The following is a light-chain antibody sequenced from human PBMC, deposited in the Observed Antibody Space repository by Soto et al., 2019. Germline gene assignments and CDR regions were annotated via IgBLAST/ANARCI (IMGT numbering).Light chain of an antibody. J-gene: IGKJ1*01. CDR3: MHGRHWT. V-gene: IGKV2-30*01. CDR2: KVS. Sequence: VVMTQSPLSLPVTLGQPASISCSSSQSLVFRDGNTYLNWFQQRPGQSPRRLIYKVSNRDSGVPGRFSGSGSDTNFTLEISRVEAEDVGVYYCMHGRHWTLGQVTKVEIK. CDR1: QSLVFRDGNTY.